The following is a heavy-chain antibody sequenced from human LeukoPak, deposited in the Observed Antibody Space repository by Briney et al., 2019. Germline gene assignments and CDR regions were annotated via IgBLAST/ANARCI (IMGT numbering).Heavy chain of an antibody. Sequence: GGSLRLSCSASGFTFSDYDMNWIRQAPGKGLEWISAISGRSSHTYYGDSVKGRFSISRDNAKNLLYLQMNGLGAEDTAVYYCGRAFPPLRTSSAGDLWGEGTLVTVSS. V-gene: IGHV3-21*06. CDR1: GFTFSDYD. D-gene: IGHD3-16*01. CDR2: ISGRSSHT. CDR3: GRAFPPLRTSSAGDL. J-gene: IGHJ4*02.